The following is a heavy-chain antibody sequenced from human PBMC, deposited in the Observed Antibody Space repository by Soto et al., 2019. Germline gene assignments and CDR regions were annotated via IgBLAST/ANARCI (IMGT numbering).Heavy chain of an antibody. CDR1: GGSISSSSYY. CDR2: IYYSGST. CDR3: ARLAILEWLFSRGYFDY. V-gene: IGHV4-39*01. D-gene: IGHD3-3*01. Sequence: PSETLSLTCTVSGGSISSSSYYWGWIRQPPGKGLEWIGSIYYSGSTYYNPSLRSRVTISVDTSKNQFSLKLSSVTAADTAVYYCARLAILEWLFSRGYFDYWGQGTLVTVSS. J-gene: IGHJ4*02.